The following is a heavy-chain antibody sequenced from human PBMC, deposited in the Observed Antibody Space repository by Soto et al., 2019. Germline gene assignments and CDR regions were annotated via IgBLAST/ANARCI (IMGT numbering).Heavy chain of an antibody. CDR3: ARTCRSGGSCYLEY. V-gene: IGHV1-18*01. D-gene: IGHD2-15*01. Sequence: ASVKVSCKASGYSFSSFGISWVRQAPGQGLEWVGWVSVPSGDTSSAQNFQGRVTVTTDTSTSTAYMEVGSLRSVDTAVYYCARTCRSGGSCYLEYWGEGTLVTVSS. CDR1: GYSFSSFG. J-gene: IGHJ4*02. CDR2: VSVPSGDT.